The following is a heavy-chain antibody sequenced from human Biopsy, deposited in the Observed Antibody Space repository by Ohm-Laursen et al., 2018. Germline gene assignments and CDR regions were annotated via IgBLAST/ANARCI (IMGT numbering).Heavy chain of an antibody. CDR3: AADINVWNVNY. J-gene: IGHJ4*02. CDR1: GYSLTALS. V-gene: IGHV1-24*01. Sequence: ASVKVSCKVSGYSLTALSMHWVRQAPGQGLEWMGGFAPESGKIVYSQKFQGRVTITEDTSTSTAYMEVWRLRSDDTAVYYCAADINVWNVNYWGQGTQVIVSS. CDR2: FAPESGKI. D-gene: IGHD1-1*01.